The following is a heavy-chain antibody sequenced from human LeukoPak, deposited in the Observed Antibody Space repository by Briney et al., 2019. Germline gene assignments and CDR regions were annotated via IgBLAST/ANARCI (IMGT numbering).Heavy chain of an antibody. D-gene: IGHD3-16*01. Sequence: SETLSLTCAVYGGSFSGYYWSWIRQPPGKGLEWIGEINHSGGTNYNPSLKSRVTISVDTSKNQFSLKLSSVTAADTAVYYCARDLGDFDYWGQGTLVTVSS. V-gene: IGHV4-34*01. J-gene: IGHJ4*02. CDR1: GGSFSGYY. CDR3: ARDLGDFDY. CDR2: INHSGGT.